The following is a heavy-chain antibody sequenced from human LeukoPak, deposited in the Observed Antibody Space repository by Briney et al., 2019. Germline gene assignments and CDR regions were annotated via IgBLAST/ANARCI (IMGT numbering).Heavy chain of an antibody. CDR1: GVTFRSYA. CDR3: ASDYFEFVSSNGMDV. D-gene: IGHD2-21*01. J-gene: IGHJ6*02. V-gene: IGHV3-30*04. CDR2: ISYDGSNK. Sequence: QPGRSLRLSCAASGVTFRSYAMHWVRQAPGKGLEWVAVISYDGSNKYYADSVKGRFTISRDNSKNTLYLQMNSLRAEDTAVYYCASDYFEFVSSNGMDVWGQGTTVTVSS.